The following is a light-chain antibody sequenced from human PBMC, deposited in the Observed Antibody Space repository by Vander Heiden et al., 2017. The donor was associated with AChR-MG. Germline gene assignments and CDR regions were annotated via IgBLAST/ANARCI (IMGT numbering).Light chain of an antibody. CDR1: QDINKY. Sequence: DIEMTQSPSSLSASIGDRVTITCQASQDINKYLNWYQQKPGKAPKLVIYDASNLETGVPSRFSGNGSGTDFTFTISSLQAEDNGTYYCQQYYDLPRTFGHGTKVDIK. V-gene: IGKV1-33*01. CDR3: QQYYDLPRT. CDR2: DAS. J-gene: IGKJ3*01.